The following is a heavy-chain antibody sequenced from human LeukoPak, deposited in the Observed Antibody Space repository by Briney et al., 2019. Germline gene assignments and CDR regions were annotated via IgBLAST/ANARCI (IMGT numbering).Heavy chain of an antibody. D-gene: IGHD5-12*01. Sequence: ASVKVSCKASGYTFTSYGITWVRQAPGRGLEWMGWSNPDNGFTKYAQKLQGRVTMTTDTSATTAYMELKSLTSDDTAVYYCARMLSGGPFDNWGQGTLVTVSS. CDR1: GYTFTSYG. J-gene: IGHJ4*02. CDR2: SNPDNGFT. V-gene: IGHV1-18*01. CDR3: ARMLSGGPFDN.